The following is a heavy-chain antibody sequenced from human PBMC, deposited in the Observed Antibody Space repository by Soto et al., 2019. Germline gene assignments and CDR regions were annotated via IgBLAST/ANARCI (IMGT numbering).Heavy chain of an antibody. D-gene: IGHD2-2*01. CDR1: GFTFSNAW. J-gene: IGHJ6*02. Sequence: GGFLRLSCAASGFTFSNAWMNWVRQAPGKGLEWVGRIKSKTDGGTTDYAAPVKGRFTISRDDSKNTLYLQMNSLKTEDTAVYYCTTKKGLCSSPSCYGGYYYYYGMDVWGQGTTVPVSS. V-gene: IGHV3-15*07. CDR2: IKSKTDGGTT. CDR3: TTKKGLCSSPSCYGGYYYYYGMDV.